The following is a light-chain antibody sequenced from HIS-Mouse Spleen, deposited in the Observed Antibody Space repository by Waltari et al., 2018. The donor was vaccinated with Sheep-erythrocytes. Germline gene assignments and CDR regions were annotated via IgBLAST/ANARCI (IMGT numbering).Light chain of an antibody. CDR3: CSYAGSYNHV. J-gene: IGLJ1*01. Sequence: QSALTQPRSVSGSPGQSVTSSCTGTSRDVGGYNYVSWYQQHPGKAPKLVIYDVSKRPSGVPDRFSGSKSGNTASLTISGLQAEDEADYYCCSYAGSYNHVFATGTKVTVL. CDR1: SRDVGGYNY. V-gene: IGLV2-11*01. CDR2: DVS.